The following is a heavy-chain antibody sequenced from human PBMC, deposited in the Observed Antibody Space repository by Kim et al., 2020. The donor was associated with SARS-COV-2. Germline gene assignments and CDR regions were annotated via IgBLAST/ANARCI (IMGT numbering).Heavy chain of an antibody. Sequence: ASVKVSCKASGYTFTSYAMNWVRQAPGQGLEWMGWINTNTGNPTYAQGFTGRFVFSLDTSVSTAYLQISSLKAEDTAVYYCARDASLRGGWYWNYYYGMDVWGQGTTVTVSS. CDR2: INTNTGNP. D-gene: IGHD6-19*01. CDR1: GYTFTSYA. J-gene: IGHJ6*02. V-gene: IGHV7-4-1*02. CDR3: ARDASLRGGWYWNYYYGMDV.